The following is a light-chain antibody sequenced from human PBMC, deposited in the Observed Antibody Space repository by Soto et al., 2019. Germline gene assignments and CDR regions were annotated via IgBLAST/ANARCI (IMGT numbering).Light chain of an antibody. CDR2: DVS. V-gene: IGLV2-14*01. CDR1: SSDIGNYNY. Sequence: QSALTQPASVSGSPGQSITISCTGTSSDIGNYNYVSWYQQHPGKAPKLMIYDVSDRPSGVSNRFSGSKSGNAASLTISGLQAEDEADYYCNSYTSSGTYDFGTGTKLTVL. J-gene: IGLJ1*01. CDR3: NSYTSSGTYD.